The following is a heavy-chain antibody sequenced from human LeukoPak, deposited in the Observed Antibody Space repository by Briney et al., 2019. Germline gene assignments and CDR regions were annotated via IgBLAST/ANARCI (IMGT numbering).Heavy chain of an antibody. Sequence: PSETLSLTCAVSGGSISSGGYSWSWIRQPPGKGLEWIGYIYYSGSTYYNPSLKSRVTVSVDTSKNQFSLKLSSVTAADTAVYYCARVDYYDSSGYFYYFDYWGQGTLVTVSS. D-gene: IGHD3-22*01. J-gene: IGHJ4*02. V-gene: IGHV4-30-4*07. CDR1: GGSISSGGYS. CDR2: IYYSGST. CDR3: ARVDYYDSSGYFYYFDY.